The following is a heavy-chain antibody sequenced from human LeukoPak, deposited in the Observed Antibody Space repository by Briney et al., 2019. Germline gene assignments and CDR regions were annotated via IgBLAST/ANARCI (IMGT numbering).Heavy chain of an antibody. D-gene: IGHD5-18*01. J-gene: IGHJ4*02. Sequence: GGSLRLSCAASGFTFSAYSMNWVRQAPGKGLEWVANTNQDGSEKYYADSVKGRFTISRDNAKNSLYLQMNGLRAEDTAVYYCAKQLSSNANWGQGTLVTDSS. CDR1: GFTFSAYS. CDR3: AKQLSSNAN. V-gene: IGHV3-7*01. CDR2: TNQDGSEK.